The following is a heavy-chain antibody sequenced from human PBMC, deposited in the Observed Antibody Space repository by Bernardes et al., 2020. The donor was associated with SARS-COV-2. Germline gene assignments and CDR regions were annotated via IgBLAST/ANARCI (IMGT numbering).Heavy chain of an antibody. V-gene: IGHV3-30-3*01. Sequence: SLRLSCAASGFTFSSYAMHWVRQAPGKGLEWVAVISYDGSNKYYADSVKGRFTISRDNSKNTLYLQMNSLRAEDTAVYYCARDGSPLNVLRYFDWLAGGMDVWGQGTTVTVSS. D-gene: IGHD3-9*01. CDR3: ARDGSPLNVLRYFDWLAGGMDV. J-gene: IGHJ6*02. CDR1: GFTFSSYA. CDR2: ISYDGSNK.